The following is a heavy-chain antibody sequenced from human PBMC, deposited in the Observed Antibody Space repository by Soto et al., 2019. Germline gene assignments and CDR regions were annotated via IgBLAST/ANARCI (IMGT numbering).Heavy chain of an antibody. CDR2: ISSSGSII. D-gene: IGHD3-22*01. CDR3: ARDLGYYESDGYFDY. V-gene: IGHV3-11*01. Sequence: LRLSCAASGFTFSDNYMSWIRQAPGKGLEWVSYISSSGSIIYYADSVKGRFTISRDNAKNSLYLQMNSLRAEDTAVYYCARDLGYYESDGYFDYWGQGALVTVSS. CDR1: GFTFSDNY. J-gene: IGHJ4*02.